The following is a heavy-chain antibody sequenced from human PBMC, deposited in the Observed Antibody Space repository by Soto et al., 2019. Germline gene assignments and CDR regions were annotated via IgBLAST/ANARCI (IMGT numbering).Heavy chain of an antibody. Sequence: PGGSLRLSCADSGFTFSSYGMHWVRQAPGKGLEWVAVISYDGSNKYYADSVKGRFTISRDNSKNTLYLQMSGLRAEDTAVYYCAKLAIAAAGTVDYWGQGTLVTVSS. V-gene: IGHV3-30*18. J-gene: IGHJ4*02. D-gene: IGHD6-13*01. CDR1: GFTFSSYG. CDR3: AKLAIAAAGTVDY. CDR2: ISYDGSNK.